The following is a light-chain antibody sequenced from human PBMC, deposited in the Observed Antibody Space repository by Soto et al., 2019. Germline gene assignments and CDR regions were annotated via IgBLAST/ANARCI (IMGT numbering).Light chain of an antibody. CDR1: QGISSA. V-gene: IGKV1-13*02. J-gene: IGKJ5*01. CDR3: QQFNSYIT. Sequence: AIQLTQSPSSLSASVGDRVTITCRASQGISSALAWYQQKPGKAPKLLIYDASSLESGVPSRFSGSGSGTDFTLTISSLQPDDFATYYCQQFNSYITFGQGTRLEIK. CDR2: DAS.